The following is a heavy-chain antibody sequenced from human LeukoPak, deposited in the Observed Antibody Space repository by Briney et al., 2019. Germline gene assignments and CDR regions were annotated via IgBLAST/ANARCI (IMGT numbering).Heavy chain of an antibody. CDR3: AKGGFGAHFDY. D-gene: IGHD3-10*01. Sequence: GGSLRLSCAVSGFSVSSNYLTWVRQAPGKGLEWVSAISGSGGSTYYADSVKGRFTISRDNSKNTLYLQMNSLRAEDTAVYYCAKGGFGAHFDYWGQGTLVTVSS. V-gene: IGHV3-23*01. CDR2: ISGSGGST. J-gene: IGHJ4*02. CDR1: GFSVSSNY.